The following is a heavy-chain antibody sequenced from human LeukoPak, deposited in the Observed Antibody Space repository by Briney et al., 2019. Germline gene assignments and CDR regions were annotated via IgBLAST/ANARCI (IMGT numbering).Heavy chain of an antibody. V-gene: IGHV4-34*01. J-gene: IGHJ5*01. D-gene: IGHD3-10*01. CDR1: GGSFSGYY. Sequence: SETLSLTCAVYGGSFSGYYWTWIRQPPGKGLEWIGEINHSGSTNYNPSLKSRVTMSVDTSMNQFSLRLNSVTAADTAVYYCARAYGSGSYHSNWFESWGQGTLVTVSS. CDR2: INHSGST. CDR3: ARAYGSGSYHSNWFES.